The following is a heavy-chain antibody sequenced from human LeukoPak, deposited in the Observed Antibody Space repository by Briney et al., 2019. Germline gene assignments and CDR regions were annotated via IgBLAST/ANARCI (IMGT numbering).Heavy chain of an antibody. J-gene: IGHJ6*03. Sequence: SETLSLTCTVSGGSISGNSYYWGWIRQPPGKGLEWIGSIYYSGSTYYNPSLKSRVTISVDTSKNQFSLKLSFVTAADTAVYYCARAGLGNWGSAYYYMTSGAKGPRSPSP. V-gene: IGHV4-39*07. CDR2: IYYSGST. CDR3: ARAGLGNWGSAYYYMTS. D-gene: IGHD7-27*01. CDR1: GGSISGNSYY.